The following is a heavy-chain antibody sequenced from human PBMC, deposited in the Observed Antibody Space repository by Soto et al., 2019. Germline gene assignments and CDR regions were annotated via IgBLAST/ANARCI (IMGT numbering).Heavy chain of an antibody. V-gene: IGHV4-39*01. Sequence: SETLSLTCTVSGGSISSGGYYWSWIRQHPGKGLEWIGYIYYSGSTYYNPSLNSRVTISVDTSKNQFSLRLSSVTAADTAVYYCARHLRGDYDYWGQGTLVTVSS. CDR3: ARHLRGDYDY. J-gene: IGHJ4*02. CDR2: IYYSGST. CDR1: GGSISSGGYY. D-gene: IGHD4-17*01.